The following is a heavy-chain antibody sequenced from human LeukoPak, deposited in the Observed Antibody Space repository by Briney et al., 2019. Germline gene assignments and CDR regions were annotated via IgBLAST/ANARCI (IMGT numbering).Heavy chain of an antibody. V-gene: IGHV4-39*01. CDR3: ARAYYDILTGYYGLGYFDY. CDR1: GGSISSSSYY. Sequence: SETLSLTCTVSGGSISSSSYYWGWIRQPPGKGLEWIGSIYYSGSTHHNPSLKSRVTISVDTSKNQFSLKLSSVTAADTAVYYCARAYYDILTGYYGLGYFDYWGQGTLVTVSS. J-gene: IGHJ4*02. D-gene: IGHD3-9*01. CDR2: IYYSGST.